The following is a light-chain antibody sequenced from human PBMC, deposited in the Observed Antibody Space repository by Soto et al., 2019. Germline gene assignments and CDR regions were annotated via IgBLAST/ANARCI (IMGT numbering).Light chain of an antibody. CDR3: TSYAGSNNLV. CDR2: EVS. CDR1: SSDIGGYNY. J-gene: IGLJ3*02. V-gene: IGLV2-8*01. Sequence: QSVLTQPPSASGSPGQSVTISCTGTSSDIGGYNYVSWYQQHPGKVPKLIIYEVSKRPSGVPDRFSGSKSGNTASLTVSGLQAEDEADYYCTSYAGSNNLVFAGGTQLTVL.